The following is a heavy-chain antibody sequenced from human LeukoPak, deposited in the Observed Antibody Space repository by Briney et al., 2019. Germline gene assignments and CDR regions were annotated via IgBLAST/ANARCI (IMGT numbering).Heavy chain of an antibody. CDR1: GGTFSSYA. Sequence: ASVKVSCKASGGTFSSYAISWVRQAPGQGLEWMGWMNPNSGNTGYAQKFQGRVTMTRNTSISTAYMELSSLRSEDTAVYYCARARTTHQQWLALGYWGQGTLVTVSS. J-gene: IGHJ4*02. V-gene: IGHV1-8*02. CDR3: ARARTTHQQWLALGY. D-gene: IGHD6-19*01. CDR2: MNPNSGNT.